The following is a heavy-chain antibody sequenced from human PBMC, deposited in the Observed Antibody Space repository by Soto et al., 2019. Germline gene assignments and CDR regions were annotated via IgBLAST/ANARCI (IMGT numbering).Heavy chain of an antibody. CDR2: ISSSSSYI. J-gene: IGHJ6*03. V-gene: IGHV3-21*01. Sequence: GGSLRLSCAASGFTFSSYSMNWVRQAPGKGLEWVSSISSSSSYIYYADSMKGRFTISRDNAKNSLYLQMNSLRAEDTAVYYCARQYCSSTSCYQRGRYYYYMDVWGKGTTVTVSS. CDR1: GFTFSSYS. CDR3: ARQYCSSTSCYQRGRYYYYMDV. D-gene: IGHD2-2*01.